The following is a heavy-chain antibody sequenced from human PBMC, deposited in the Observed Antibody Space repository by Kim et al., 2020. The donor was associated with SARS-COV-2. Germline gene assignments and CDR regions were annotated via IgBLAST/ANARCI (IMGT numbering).Heavy chain of an antibody. CDR2: INHSGST. CDR1: GGSFSGYY. J-gene: IGHJ6*02. D-gene: IGHD5-12*01. CDR3: ARGRIVATIWRNYYYYGMDV. Sequence: SETLSLTCAVYGGSFSGYYWSWIRQPPGKGLEWIEEINHSGSTNYNPSLKSRVTISVDTSKNQFSLKLSSVTAADTAVYYCARGRIVATIWRNYYYYGMDVWGQGTTVTVSS. V-gene: IGHV4-34*01.